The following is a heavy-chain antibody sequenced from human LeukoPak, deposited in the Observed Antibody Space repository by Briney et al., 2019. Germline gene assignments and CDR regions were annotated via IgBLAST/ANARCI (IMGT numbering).Heavy chain of an antibody. Sequence: ASVKVSCKASGLTLTTIYMHWVRQAPGQGLEWVAVLYPGGNKAIYAQRFQGRFTLTRDTSTNTVYMEVTSLASEDTAIYYCAGEVPRTSRFDHWGQGTLVTVSS. D-gene: IGHD2-8*01. J-gene: IGHJ4*02. V-gene: IGHV1-46*01. CDR2: LYPGGNKA. CDR3: AGEVPRTSRFDH. CDR1: GLTLTTIY.